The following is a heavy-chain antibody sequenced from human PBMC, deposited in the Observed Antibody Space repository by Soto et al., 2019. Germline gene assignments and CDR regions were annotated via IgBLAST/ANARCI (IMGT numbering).Heavy chain of an antibody. CDR3: ARDFRLRYFQWSLMDV. V-gene: IGHV4-61*01. J-gene: IGHJ6*02. CDR2: IYYSAST. Sequence: SETLSLTCTVSGGSVSTGSYYWSWIRQPPGKGLDWIGFIYYSASTNYNPSLKSRVTISTDTSKNQFSLKLSSVTATDTAVYDCARDFRLRYFQWSLMDVWGQGPTVTVSS. D-gene: IGHD3-9*01. CDR1: GGSVSTGSYY.